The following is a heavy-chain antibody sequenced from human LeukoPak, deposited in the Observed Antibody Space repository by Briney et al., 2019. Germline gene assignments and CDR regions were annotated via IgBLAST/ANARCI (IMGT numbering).Heavy chain of an antibody. Sequence: GGSLRLSCAASGFXFSNAWMSWVRQAPGKGLEWVGRIKSKTDGGTTDYAAPVKGRFTISRDDSKNTLSLQMNSLKTEDTAVYYCATHLTYHDFWSTGIYYYYYAMDVWGQGTTVTVSS. CDR1: GFXFSNAW. CDR2: IKSKTDGGTT. D-gene: IGHD3-3*01. CDR3: ATHLTYHDFWSTGIYYYYYAMDV. J-gene: IGHJ6*02. V-gene: IGHV3-15*01.